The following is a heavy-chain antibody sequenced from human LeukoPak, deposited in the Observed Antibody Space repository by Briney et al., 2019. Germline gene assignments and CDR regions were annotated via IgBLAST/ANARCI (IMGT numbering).Heavy chain of an antibody. V-gene: IGHV4-4*02. CDR1: GGSTSSSNW. D-gene: IGHD7-27*01. CDR2: IYHIGRT. Sequence: SGTLSLTCAVSGGSTSSSNWWSWVRQLPGKGLEWIGAIYHIGRTNYNPSLKSRVTISVDKSKNQFSLKLSSVTAADTAVYYCARVTTGVTDYWGQGTMVTVSS. CDR3: ARVTTGVTDY. J-gene: IGHJ4*02.